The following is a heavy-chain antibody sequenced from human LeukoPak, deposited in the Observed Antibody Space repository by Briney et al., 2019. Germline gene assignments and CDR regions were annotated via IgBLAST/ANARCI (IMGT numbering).Heavy chain of an antibody. V-gene: IGHV3-21*01. CDR3: ARGVVPAAMTYYNWFDP. Sequence: GGSLRLPCAASGFTFSSYSMNWVRQAPGKGLEWVSSISSSSSYIYYADSVKGRFTISRDNAKNSLYLQMNSLRAEDTAVYYCARGVVPAAMTYYNWFDPWGQGTLVTVSS. CDR2: ISSSSSYI. D-gene: IGHD2-2*01. CDR1: GFTFSSYS. J-gene: IGHJ5*02.